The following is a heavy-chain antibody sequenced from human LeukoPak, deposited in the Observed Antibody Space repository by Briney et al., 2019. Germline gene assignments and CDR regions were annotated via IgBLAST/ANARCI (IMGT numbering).Heavy chain of an antibody. J-gene: IGHJ6*03. V-gene: IGHV4-4*07. Sequence: SETLSLTCTVSGGSISSYYWSWIRQPAGKGLEWIGRIYTSGSTNYNPSLKSRVTMSVDTSKNQFSLKLSSVTAADTAVYYCARGTYSSSWYYYYYMDVWGKGTTVTISS. CDR2: IYTSGST. D-gene: IGHD6-13*01. CDR1: GGSISSYY. CDR3: ARGTYSSSWYYYYYMDV.